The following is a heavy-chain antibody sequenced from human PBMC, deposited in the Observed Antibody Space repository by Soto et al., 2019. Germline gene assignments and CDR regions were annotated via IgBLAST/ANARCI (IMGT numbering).Heavy chain of an antibody. J-gene: IGHJ5*02. Sequence: SETLSLTCTVSGGSISSGGYYWSWIRQHPGKGLEWIGYIYYSGSTYYNPSLKSRVTISVDTSKNQFSLKLSSVTAADTAVYYCAREIIAAAVLNWFDPWGQGTLVTVSS. V-gene: IGHV4-31*03. D-gene: IGHD6-13*01. CDR2: IYYSGST. CDR1: GGSISSGGYY. CDR3: AREIIAAAVLNWFDP.